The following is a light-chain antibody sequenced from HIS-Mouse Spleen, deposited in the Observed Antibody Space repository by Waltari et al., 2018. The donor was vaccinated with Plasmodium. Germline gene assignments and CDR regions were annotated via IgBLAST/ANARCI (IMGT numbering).Light chain of an antibody. CDR2: GAS. Sequence: EIVMTQSPATLSVSPGERATLSCGASQSVSSNLAWYQQKPGQAPRLLIYGASTRATGIPAGCSGSVSGTEFTLTISSLQSEDFAVYYCQQYNNWSFTFGPGTKVDIK. J-gene: IGKJ3*01. CDR3: QQYNNWSFT. CDR1: QSVSSN. V-gene: IGKV3-15*01.